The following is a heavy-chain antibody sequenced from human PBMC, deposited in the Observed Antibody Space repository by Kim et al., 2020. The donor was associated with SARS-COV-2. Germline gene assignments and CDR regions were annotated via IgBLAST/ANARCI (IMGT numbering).Heavy chain of an antibody. CDR2: IYHSGST. J-gene: IGHJ5*02. CDR1: GGSISSSNW. Sequence: SETLSLTCAVSGGSISSSNWWSWVRQPPGKGLEWIGEIYHSGSTNYNPSLKSRVTISVDKSKNQFSLKLSSVTAADTAVYYCARGRDSSSWYEVGDWFDPWGQGTLVTVSS. D-gene: IGHD6-13*01. CDR3: ARGRDSSSWYEVGDWFDP. V-gene: IGHV4-4*02.